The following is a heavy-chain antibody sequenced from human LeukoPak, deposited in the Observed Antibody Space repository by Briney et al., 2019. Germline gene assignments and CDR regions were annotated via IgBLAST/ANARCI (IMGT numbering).Heavy chain of an antibody. CDR1: GFTFSNAW. D-gene: IGHD2-2*01. V-gene: IGHV3-15*01. CDR2: IKSKTDGGTT. CDR3: TTDVGPYCSSTSCLNWFDP. J-gene: IGHJ5*02. Sequence: GGSLRLSCAASGFTFSNAWMSWVRQAPGKGLEWFGRIKSKTDGGTTDYAAPVKGRFTISRDDSKNTLYLQMNSLKTEDTAVYYCTTDVGPYCSSTSCLNWFDPWGQGTLVTVSS.